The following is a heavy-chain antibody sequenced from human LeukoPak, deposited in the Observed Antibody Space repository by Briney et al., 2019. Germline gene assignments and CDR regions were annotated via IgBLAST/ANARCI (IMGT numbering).Heavy chain of an antibody. D-gene: IGHD6-19*01. CDR2: IIPIFGTA. V-gene: IGHV1-69*05. CDR3: ARSASVAGTGEEFYYYYMDV. CDR1: GGTFSSYA. Sequence: GSSVKVSCKASGGTFSSYAISWVRQAPGQGLEWMGGIIPIFGTANYAQKFQGRVTITTDESTSTAYMELSSLRSEDTAVYYCARSASVAGTGEEFYYYYMDVWGKGTTVTVSS. J-gene: IGHJ6*03.